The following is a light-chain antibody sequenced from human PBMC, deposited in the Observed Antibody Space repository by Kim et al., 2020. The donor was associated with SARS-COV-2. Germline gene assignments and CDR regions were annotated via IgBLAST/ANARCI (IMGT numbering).Light chain of an antibody. CDR3: SSYAGTNDVR. CDR2: ALT. V-gene: IGLV2-8*01. Sequence: GQSVASSCTGTTSDVGANNYVSWYQQYPGKAPKLILYALTKRPSGVPDRFSGSKSGNTASLTVSGLQAEDEAHYYCSSYAGTNDVRFGGGTQLTVL. J-gene: IGLJ2*01. CDR1: TSDVGANNY.